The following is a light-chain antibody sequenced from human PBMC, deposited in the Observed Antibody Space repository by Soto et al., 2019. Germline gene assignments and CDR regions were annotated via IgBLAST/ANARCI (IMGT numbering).Light chain of an antibody. CDR2: EGS. CDR3: SSYAGSNTYVV. CDR1: SSDLGSYNR. Sequence: QAVLTQPASVSGSPGQSITISCTGTSSDLGSYNRVSWYQQHPGKAPKLMIYEGSKRPSGVSNRFSGSKSGNTASLTISGLQAEDEADYYCSSYAGSNTYVVFGGGTKVTVL. J-gene: IGLJ2*01. V-gene: IGLV2-23*01.